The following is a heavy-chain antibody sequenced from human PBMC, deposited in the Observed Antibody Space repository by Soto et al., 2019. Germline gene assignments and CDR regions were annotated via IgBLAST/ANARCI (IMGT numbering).Heavy chain of an antibody. Sequence: PGGSLRLSCAASGFTFRSTAMSCVRQAPGKGLEWVSGINGSGGTTYYAGSVKGRFTISRDNSKNTLYLQMNSLRAEDTAVYYCARGEGYCISTSCSHPWYYFDYWGQGTLVTVSS. J-gene: IGHJ4*02. V-gene: IGHV3-23*01. CDR2: INGSGGTT. CDR3: ARGEGYCISTSCSHPWYYFDY. D-gene: IGHD2-2*01. CDR1: GFTFRSTA.